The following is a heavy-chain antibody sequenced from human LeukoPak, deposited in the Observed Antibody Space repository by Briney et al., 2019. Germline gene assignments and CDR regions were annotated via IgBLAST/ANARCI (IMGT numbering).Heavy chain of an antibody. CDR1: GGSITTSSYS. D-gene: IGHD1-1*01. CDR3: ARVSWFPGTSYYYMDV. V-gene: IGHV4-39*07. Sequence: PSETLSLTCTVSGGSITTSSYSWGWIRQPPGKGLEWIGNIFYGGSPYYNPSLKSRVTISVDMSKNQFSLKLSSVTAADTAVYYCARVSWFPGTSYYYMDVWGKGTTVTVSS. J-gene: IGHJ6*03. CDR2: IFYGGSP.